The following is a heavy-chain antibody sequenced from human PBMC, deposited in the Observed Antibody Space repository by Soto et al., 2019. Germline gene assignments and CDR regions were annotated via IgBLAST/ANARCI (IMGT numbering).Heavy chain of an antibody. CDR1: GYTFTSYA. CDR2: INAGNGNT. Sequence: ASVKVSCKASGYTFTSYAMHWVRQAPGQRLEWTGWINAGNGNTKYSQKFQGRVTITRDTSASTAYMELSSLRSEDTAVYYCARGLNGYLHYFDYWGQGTLVTVS. V-gene: IGHV1-3*01. D-gene: IGHD5-18*01. J-gene: IGHJ4*02. CDR3: ARGLNGYLHYFDY.